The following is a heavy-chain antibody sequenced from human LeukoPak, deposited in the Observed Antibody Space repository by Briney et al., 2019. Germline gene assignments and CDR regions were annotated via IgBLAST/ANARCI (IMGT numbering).Heavy chain of an antibody. Sequence: VGSLRLSCAASGFTFSTYGMHWVRQAPGKGLEWVAVISYDISNKYYADSVKGRFTISRDNSKNTLYLQMNSLRAEDTAVYYCARDLVDTIIVFDYWGQGTLVTVSS. CDR1: GFTFSTYG. CDR2: ISYDISNK. CDR3: ARDLVDTIIVFDY. D-gene: IGHD5-24*01. J-gene: IGHJ4*02. V-gene: IGHV3-30*03.